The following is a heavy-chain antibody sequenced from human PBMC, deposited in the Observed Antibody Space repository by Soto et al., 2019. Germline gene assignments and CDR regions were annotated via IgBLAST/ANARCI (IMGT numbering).Heavy chain of an antibody. D-gene: IGHD2-15*01. CDR1: GGTFRSYT. Sequence: QVQLVQSGAEVKKPGSSVKVSCKASGGTFRSYTISWVRPAPGQGLEWMGRIIPILGIANSAQTFQGRVPITEDKSTSTAYMELSSLRSEDTAVYYCARDSVVVVAARGVCDYWGQGTLVTVSA. CDR3: ARDSVVVVAARGVCDY. J-gene: IGHJ4*02. V-gene: IGHV1-69*08. CDR2: IIPILGIA.